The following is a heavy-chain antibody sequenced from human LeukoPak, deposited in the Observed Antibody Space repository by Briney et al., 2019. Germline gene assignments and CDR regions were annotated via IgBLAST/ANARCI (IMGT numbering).Heavy chain of an antibody. V-gene: IGHV3-11*01. CDR3: AREGLLWFGEFSRSDY. D-gene: IGHD3-10*01. CDR2: ISSSGSTI. Sequence: GGSLRLSCAASGFTFSDYYMSWIRQAPGKGLEWVSYISSSGSTIYYADSVKGRFTISRDNAKNSLYLQMNSLRAEDTAVYYCAREGLLWFGEFSRSDYWGQGTLVTVSS. CDR1: GFTFSDYY. J-gene: IGHJ4*02.